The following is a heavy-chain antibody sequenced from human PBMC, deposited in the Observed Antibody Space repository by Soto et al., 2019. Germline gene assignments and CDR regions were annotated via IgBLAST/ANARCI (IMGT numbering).Heavy chain of an antibody. J-gene: IGHJ4*02. CDR1: GFTFSSYA. D-gene: IGHD3-22*01. Sequence: PGGSLSLSCAASGFTFSSYAMHWVRQAPGKGLEWVAIISYDGSNKYYADSVKGRFTISRDNSKSTLFLQMNSLRAEDTAVYYCPRMDGSGYYGSYFDYWGQGTLVTVSS. CDR2: ISYDGSNK. V-gene: IGHV3-30-3*01. CDR3: PRMDGSGYYGSYFDY.